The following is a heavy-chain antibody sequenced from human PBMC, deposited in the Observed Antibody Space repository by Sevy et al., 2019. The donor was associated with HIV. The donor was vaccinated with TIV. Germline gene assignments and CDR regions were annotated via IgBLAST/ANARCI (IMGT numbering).Heavy chain of an antibody. CDR1: GFKLSSYA. CDR3: ARERGSYRAGYFYGMDV. J-gene: IGHJ6*02. V-gene: IGHV3-30-3*01. Sequence: GGSLRLSCAASGFKLSSYAMHWVRQAPGKGLEWVAVISYDGNKKYYADSVKGRLTISRDNSENTVYLQMNSLRTDDTAIYYCARERGSYRAGYFYGMDVWGQGTTVTVSS. D-gene: IGHD3-16*01. CDR2: ISYDGNKK.